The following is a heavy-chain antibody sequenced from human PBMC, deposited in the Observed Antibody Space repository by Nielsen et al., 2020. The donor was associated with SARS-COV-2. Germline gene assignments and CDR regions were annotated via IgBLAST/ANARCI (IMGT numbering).Heavy chain of an antibody. CDR3: ARALRYFDWSHQPLGY. D-gene: IGHD3-9*01. V-gene: IGHV1-8*01. J-gene: IGHJ4*02. CDR1: GYTFTSYD. CDR2: MNPNSGNT. Sequence: ASVKVSCKASGYTFTSYDINWVRQATGQGLEWMGWMNPNSGNTGYAQKFQGRVTMTRNTSISTAYMELSSLRSEDTAVYYCARALRYFDWSHQPLGYWGQGTLVTVSS.